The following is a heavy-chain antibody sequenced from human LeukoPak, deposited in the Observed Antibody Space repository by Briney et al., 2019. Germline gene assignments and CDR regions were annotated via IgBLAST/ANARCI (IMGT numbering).Heavy chain of an antibody. CDR1: GGSISSGGYY. V-gene: IGHV4-30-2*01. D-gene: IGHD6-19*01. CDR2: IYHSGST. CDR3: ARGDGSRRWFDP. Sequence: SQTLSLTCTVSGGSISSGGYYWSWIRQPPGKGLEWIGYIYHSGSTYYNPSLKSRVTISVDRSKNQFSLKLSSVTAADTAVYYCARGDGSRRWFDPWGQGTLVTVSS. J-gene: IGHJ5*02.